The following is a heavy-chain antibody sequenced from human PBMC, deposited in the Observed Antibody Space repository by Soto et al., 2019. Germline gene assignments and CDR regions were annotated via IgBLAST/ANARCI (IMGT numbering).Heavy chain of an antibody. J-gene: IGHJ3*02. CDR3: AKDPQYSNTWDAAALGI. Sequence: PGESLKISCKGSGYSFTSYWIGWVRQMPGKGLEWMGIIYPGDSDTRYSPSFQGQVTISADKSISTAYLQMNSLRAEDTAVYYCAKDPQYSNTWDAAALGIRGQGTLVTVSS. CDR1: GYSFTSYW. CDR2: IYPGDSDT. D-gene: IGHD6-13*01. V-gene: IGHV5-51*01.